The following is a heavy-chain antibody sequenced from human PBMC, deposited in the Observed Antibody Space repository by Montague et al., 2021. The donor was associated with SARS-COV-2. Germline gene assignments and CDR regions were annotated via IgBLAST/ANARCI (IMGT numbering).Heavy chain of an antibody. V-gene: IGHV4-34*01. CDR1: GGSFTGYY. D-gene: IGHD3/OR15-3a*01. CDR3: ARRPAPLLHLDWSQSYYDYYGLDV. J-gene: IGHJ6*02. Sequence: SETLSLTCAVYGGSFTGYYWTWIRQPPGKGLEWIGEINHSGSSNYNPSLESRVTMSVDTSKNQFSLRLNSVSAADTAVYYCARRPAPLLHLDWSQSYYDYYGLDVWGQGTTVVVS. CDR2: INHSGSS.